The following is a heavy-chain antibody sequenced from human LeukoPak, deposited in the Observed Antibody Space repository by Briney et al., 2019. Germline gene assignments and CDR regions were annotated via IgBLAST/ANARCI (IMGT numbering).Heavy chain of an antibody. CDR1: GGSISSSNW. V-gene: IGHV4-4*02. CDR3: ARAPIAAAEYFQH. J-gene: IGHJ1*01. D-gene: IGHD6-13*01. CDR2: IYHSGST. Sequence: PSGTLSLTCAVSGGSISSSNWWSWVRQPPGKGLEWIGEIYHSGSTNYNPSLKSRVTISVDKSKNQFSLKLSSVTAADTAMYYCARAPIAAAEYFQHWGQGTLVTVSS.